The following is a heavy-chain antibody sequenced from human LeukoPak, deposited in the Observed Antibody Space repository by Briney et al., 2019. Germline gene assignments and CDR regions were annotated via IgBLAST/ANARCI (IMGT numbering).Heavy chain of an antibody. CDR2: IYYSGST. J-gene: IGHJ6*03. CDR1: GGSISSYY. Sequence: SETLSLTCTVSGGSISSYYWSWIRQPPGKGLEWIGYIYYSGSTNYNPSLKSRVTISVDTSKNQFSLKLSSVTAADTAVYYCARDFFWSASYYSMDVWGKGTTVTVSS. CDR3: ARDFFWSASYYSMDV. D-gene: IGHD3-3*01. V-gene: IGHV4-59*01.